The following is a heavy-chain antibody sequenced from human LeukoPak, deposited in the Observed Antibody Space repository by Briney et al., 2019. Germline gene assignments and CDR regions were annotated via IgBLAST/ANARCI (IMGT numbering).Heavy chain of an antibody. Sequence: SETLSLTCTVSGGSISSSYWSWIRQPPGKGLEWIGYMHYSGNTNYTPTLRSRLTMSVDTSKNQFSLKLNSVTAADTAVYYCVRGYYDSSGSSNTFDIWGQGTRVTVSS. CDR2: MHYSGNT. D-gene: IGHD3-22*01. CDR3: VRGYYDSSGSSNTFDI. V-gene: IGHV4-59*01. J-gene: IGHJ3*02. CDR1: GGSISSSY.